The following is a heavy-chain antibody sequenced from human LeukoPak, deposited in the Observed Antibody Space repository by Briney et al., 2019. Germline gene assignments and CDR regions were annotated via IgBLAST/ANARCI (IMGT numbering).Heavy chain of an antibody. V-gene: IGHV1-46*01. J-gene: IGHJ4*02. CDR3: ARDRDIAVAGTGLDY. CDR2: INPSGGST. D-gene: IGHD6-19*01. CDR1: GYTFTSYY. Sequence: ASVKVSCKASGYTFTSYYMHWVQQAPGQGLEWMGIINPSGGSTSYAQKFQGRVTMTRDMSTSTVYMELSSLRSEDTAVYYCARDRDIAVAGTGLDYWGQGTLVTVSS.